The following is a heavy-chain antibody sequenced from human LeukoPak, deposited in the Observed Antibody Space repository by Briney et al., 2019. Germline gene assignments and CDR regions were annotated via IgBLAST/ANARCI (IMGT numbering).Heavy chain of an antibody. V-gene: IGHV3-30*18. CDR2: ISYDGSNK. J-gene: IGHJ4*02. D-gene: IGHD6-6*01. CDR3: AKDASIAAFDY. CDR1: GFTFSSYG. Sequence: GGSLRLSCAASGFTFSSYGMHWVRQAPGKGLEWVAVISYDGSNKYYADSVKGRFTISRDNSKNTLYLQMNSMRAEDTAVYYCAKDASIAAFDYWGQGTLVTVSS.